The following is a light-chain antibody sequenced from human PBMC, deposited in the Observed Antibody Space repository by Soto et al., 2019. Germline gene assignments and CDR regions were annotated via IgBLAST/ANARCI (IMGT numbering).Light chain of an antibody. CDR1: SSNIGSEY. Sequence: QSVLTQPPSASGTPGQRVTISCSGSSSNIGSEYVVWYQHLPGTAPKLLIYTDYQRPSGVPDRFSGSKSRTSASLAISGLQSEDEADYYCAAWDDSLNGWVFGGGTKLTVL. CDR2: TDY. V-gene: IGLV1-44*01. CDR3: AAWDDSLNGWV. J-gene: IGLJ3*02.